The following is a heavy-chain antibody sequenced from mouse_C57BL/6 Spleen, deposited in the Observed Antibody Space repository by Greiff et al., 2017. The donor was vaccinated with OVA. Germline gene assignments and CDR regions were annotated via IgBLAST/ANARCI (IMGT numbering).Heavy chain of an antibody. CDR3: AKGPYLRGDAMYY. V-gene: IGHV5-17*01. Sequence: EVQRVESGGGLVKPGGSLKLSCAASGFTFSDYGMHWVRQAPEKGLEWVAYISSGSSTIYYADTVKGRFTISRDNAKNTLFLQMTSLRSEETAMYYCAKGPYLRGDAMYYSGQGTSVTVSS. CDR1: GFTFSDYG. D-gene: IGHD3-3*01. J-gene: IGHJ4*01. CDR2: ISSGSSTI.